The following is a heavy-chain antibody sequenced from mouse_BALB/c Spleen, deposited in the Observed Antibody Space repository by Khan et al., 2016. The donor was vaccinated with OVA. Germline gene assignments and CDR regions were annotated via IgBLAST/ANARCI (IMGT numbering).Heavy chain of an antibody. D-gene: IGHD2-14*01. CDR1: GYTFTSYT. Sequence: QVRLQQSGAELARAGASVKMSCKASGYTFTSYTIHWIKLRPGQGLEWIGFINPSNGYTNYNQKFKDKATLTADKSSTTVYMQLSSLTSDDSAVYNCVRDGAYHRNDGWFAYWGQGTLVTVSA. CDR3: VRDGAYHRNDGWFAY. J-gene: IGHJ3*01. CDR2: INPSNGYT. V-gene: IGHV1-4*01.